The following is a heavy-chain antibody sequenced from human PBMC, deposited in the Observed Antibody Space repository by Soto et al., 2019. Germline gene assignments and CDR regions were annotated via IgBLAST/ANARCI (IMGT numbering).Heavy chain of an antibody. D-gene: IGHD3-22*01. CDR1: GFTFSSYA. CDR2: ISGSGGST. V-gene: IGHV3-23*01. Sequence: PGGSLRLSCAASGFTFSSYAMSWVRQAPGKGLEWVSAISGSGGSTYYADSVKGRFTISRDNSKNTLYLQMNSLRAEDTAVYYCAKDAFKMIVVAIHFDYWGQGTLVTVSS. CDR3: AKDAFKMIVVAIHFDY. J-gene: IGHJ4*02.